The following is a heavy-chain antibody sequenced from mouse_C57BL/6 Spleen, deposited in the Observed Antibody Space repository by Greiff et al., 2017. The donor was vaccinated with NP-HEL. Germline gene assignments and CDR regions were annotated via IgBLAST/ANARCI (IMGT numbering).Heavy chain of an antibody. D-gene: IGHD1-1*01. J-gene: IGHJ2*01. CDR2: INPSTGGT. CDR1: GYSFTGYY. Sequence: EVQLQQSGPELVKPGASVKISCKASGYSFTGYYMNWVKQSPEKSLEWIGEINPSTGGTTYNQKFKAKATLTVDKSSSTAYIQLKSLTSEVSAVYYCARSLTTVVADYWGQGTTLTVSS. V-gene: IGHV1-42*01. CDR3: ARSLTTVVADY.